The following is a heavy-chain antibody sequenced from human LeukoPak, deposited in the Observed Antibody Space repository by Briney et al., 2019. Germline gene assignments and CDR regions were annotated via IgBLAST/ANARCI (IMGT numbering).Heavy chain of an antibody. D-gene: IGHD5-24*01. V-gene: IGHV3-21*01. CDR3: ARPLRDGYNHWYFDL. CDR2: ISSSSSYI. J-gene: IGHJ2*01. Sequence: GGSLRLSCAASGFTFSSYSMNWVRQAPGKGLEWVSSISSSSSYIYYADSVKGRFTISRDNAKNSLYLQMNSLRAEDTAVYYCARPLRDGYNHWYFDLWGRGTLVTVSS. CDR1: GFTFSSYS.